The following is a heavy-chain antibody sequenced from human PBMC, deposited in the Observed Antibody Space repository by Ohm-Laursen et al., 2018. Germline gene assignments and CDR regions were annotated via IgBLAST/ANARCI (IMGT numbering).Heavy chain of an antibody. J-gene: IGHJ3*01. Sequence: SLRLSCSASGFTFKNYDMTWVRQAPGKGLEWVSGISDGGDSTYYADSVKGRFTISRDNAKNSLYLQMNSLRAEDTALYFCARDPSVAGNGAFDFWGQGTMVTVSS. CDR3: ARDPSVAGNGAFDF. CDR1: GFTFKNYD. CDR2: ISDGGDST. D-gene: IGHD6-19*01. V-gene: IGHV3-48*03.